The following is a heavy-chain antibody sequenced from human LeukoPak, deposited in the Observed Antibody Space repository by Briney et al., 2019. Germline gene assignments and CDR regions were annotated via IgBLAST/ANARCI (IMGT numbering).Heavy chain of an antibody. Sequence: PSETLSLTCTVSGGSISSSSYYWGWIRQPPGKGLEWIGSIYYSGSTYYNPSLKSRVTISVDTSKNQFSLKLSSVTAADTAVYYCARGRRKEREVKGYGSGNVYDYWGQGTLVTVSS. J-gene: IGHJ4*02. CDR1: GGSISSSSYY. V-gene: IGHV4-39*01. CDR3: ARGRRKEREVKGYGSGNVYDY. CDR2: IYYSGST. D-gene: IGHD3-10*01.